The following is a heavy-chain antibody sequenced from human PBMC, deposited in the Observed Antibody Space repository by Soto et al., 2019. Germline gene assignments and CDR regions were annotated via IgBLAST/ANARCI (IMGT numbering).Heavy chain of an antibody. Sequence: PGGSLGLCCATSGFTFSSYDMHCVRQAPGKGLVRVSRINSDGSSTSYADSVKGRFTISRDNAKNTLYLQMNSLRAEDTAVYYCARGYFGDVWGQGTTVTVSS. V-gene: IGHV3-74*01. CDR2: INSDGSST. D-gene: IGHD1-20*01. CDR1: GFTFSSYD. CDR3: ARGYFGDV. J-gene: IGHJ6*02.